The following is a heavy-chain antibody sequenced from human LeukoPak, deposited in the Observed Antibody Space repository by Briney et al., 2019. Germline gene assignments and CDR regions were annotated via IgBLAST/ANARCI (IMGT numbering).Heavy chain of an antibody. CDR3: ARGGLVRGTINSLIAFDI. CDR1: GFSFSSYE. D-gene: IGHD3-10*02. Sequence: PGGSLRLSCAASGFSFSSYEMNWVRQAPGKGLEWISYISASGTLTHYADSVEGRFTISRDNAKNSLYLQMNSLRGEDTALYYCARGGLVRGTINSLIAFDIWGQGIMVTVSS. J-gene: IGHJ3*02. V-gene: IGHV3-48*03. CDR2: ISASGTLT.